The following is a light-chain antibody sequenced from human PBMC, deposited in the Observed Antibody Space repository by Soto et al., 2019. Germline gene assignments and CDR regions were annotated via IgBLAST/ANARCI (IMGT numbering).Light chain of an antibody. CDR1: QSVSVN. CDR2: GAS. CDR3: QQYGSSPRT. Sequence: EIAITQSPGTLSVSPGERATLSCRASQSVSVNLAWYQQKPGQPPRLLIYGASNRATGIPDRFSGSGSGTDFTLTISRLEPEDFAVYYCQQYGSSPRTFGQGTKVDIK. V-gene: IGKV3-20*01. J-gene: IGKJ1*01.